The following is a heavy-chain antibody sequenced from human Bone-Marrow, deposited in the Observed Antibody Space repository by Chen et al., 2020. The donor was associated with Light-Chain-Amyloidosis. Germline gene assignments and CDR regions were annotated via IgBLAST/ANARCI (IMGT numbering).Heavy chain of an antibody. D-gene: IGHD3-22*01. CDR2: IYYSGST. CDR1: GGSISSSSYS. Sequence: QLQLQESGPGLVKRSETLSLTCTVYGGSISSSSYSWGWIRQPPGQGLEWIGSIYYSGSTYYNPSLKSRVTISVDTSKNQFSLKLSSVTAADTAVYYCARDYYDSSGYTDAFDIWGQGTMVTVSS. CDR3: ARDYYDSSGYTDAFDI. V-gene: IGHV4-39*07. J-gene: IGHJ3*02.